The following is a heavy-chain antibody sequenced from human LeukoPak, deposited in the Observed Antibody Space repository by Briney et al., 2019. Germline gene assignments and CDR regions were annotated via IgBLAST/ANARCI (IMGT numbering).Heavy chain of an antibody. CDR3: AKDTTPPKAGLDP. V-gene: IGHV3-21*01. CDR1: GFTFSSYS. J-gene: IGHJ5*02. CDR2: ISSSSSYI. Sequence: PGGSLRLSCAASGFTFSSYSMNWVRQAPGEGLEWVSSISSSSSYIYYADSVKGRFTISRDNAKNSLYLQMNSLRAEDTAVYYCAKDTTPPKAGLDPWGQGTLVTVSS. D-gene: IGHD1-14*01.